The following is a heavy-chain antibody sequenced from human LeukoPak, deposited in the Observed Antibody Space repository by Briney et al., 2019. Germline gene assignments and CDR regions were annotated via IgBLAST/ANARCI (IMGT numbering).Heavy chain of an antibody. D-gene: IGHD3-3*01. V-gene: IGHV5-51*01. CDR3: ARSSVNWFDP. J-gene: IGHJ5*02. Sequence: GESLKISCKGSGYSFTSYWIGWMRQMPGKGLEWMGIIYPGDSDTRYSPSFQGQVTISADKFISTAYLQWSSLKASDTAIYYCARSSVNWFDPWGPGTLVTVSS. CDR1: GYSFTSYW. CDR2: IYPGDSDT.